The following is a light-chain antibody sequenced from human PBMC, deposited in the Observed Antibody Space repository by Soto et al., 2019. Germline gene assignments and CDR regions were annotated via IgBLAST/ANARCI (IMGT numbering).Light chain of an antibody. Sequence: DIQMTQSPSTLSASVGDRVIITCRTSQSISNYLNWYQHKPGKAPKVLISAASNLQSGVPSRFSGSGSGTVFTLTINSLQPEDLATYYCQQLNSYPITFGQGTRLEIK. CDR1: QSISNY. CDR3: QQLNSYPIT. V-gene: IGKV1-39*01. J-gene: IGKJ5*01. CDR2: AAS.